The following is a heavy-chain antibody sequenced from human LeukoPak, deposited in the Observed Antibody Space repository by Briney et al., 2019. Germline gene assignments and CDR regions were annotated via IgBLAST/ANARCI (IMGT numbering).Heavy chain of an antibody. V-gene: IGHV3-48*03. J-gene: IGHJ4*02. CDR2: ISGSGSTI. Sequence: PGGSLRLSCAASGFTFSSYEMNWVRQVPGKGLEWVSYISGSGSTIYYADSVQGRFTISRDNAKNSLYLQMNSLRAEDTAVYYCARDYYDNSGRFDYWGQGNLVTVSS. CDR1: GFTFSSYE. D-gene: IGHD3-22*01. CDR3: ARDYYDNSGRFDY.